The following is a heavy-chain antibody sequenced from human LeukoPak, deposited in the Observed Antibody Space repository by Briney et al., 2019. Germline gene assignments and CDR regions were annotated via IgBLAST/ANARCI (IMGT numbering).Heavy chain of an antibody. V-gene: IGHV5-51*01. J-gene: IGHJ4*02. CDR2: ILPSDSDT. CDR1: GYSFTSYW. D-gene: IGHD3-10*01. Sequence: GESLKISCKTSGYSFTSYWIGWVRQMPGKGLEWMGIILPSDSDTRYRPSFQGQVTISADKSISTAYLQWSSLKASDTAMYYCARRSPFFDYWGQGTLVTVSS. CDR3: ARRSPFFDY.